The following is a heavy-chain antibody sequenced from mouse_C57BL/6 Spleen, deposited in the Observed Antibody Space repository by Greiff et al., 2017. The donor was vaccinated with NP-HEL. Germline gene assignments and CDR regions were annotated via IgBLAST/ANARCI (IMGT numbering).Heavy chain of an antibody. CDR2: IWGVGST. Sequence: VKLMESGPGLVAPSQSLSITCTVSGFSLTSYGVDWVRQSPGKGLEWLGVIWGVGSTNYNSALKSRLSISKDNSKSQVFLKMNSLQTDDTAMYYCASERGAMDYWGQGTSVTVSS. V-gene: IGHV2-6*01. CDR1: GFSLTSYG. J-gene: IGHJ4*01. CDR3: ASERGAMDY.